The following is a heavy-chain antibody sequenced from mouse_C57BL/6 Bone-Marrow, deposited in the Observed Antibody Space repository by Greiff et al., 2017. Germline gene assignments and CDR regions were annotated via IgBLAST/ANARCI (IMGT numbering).Heavy chain of an antibody. Sequence: DVQLVESGAGLVKPGGSLKLSCAASGFTFSSYAMPWVRQKPEKRLEWVATISDGGSYTYYPDNVKGRFTISRDKAKTTLYLQLSHLKSEDAAVYYCARNVGHFDYWGQGTTLTVSS. D-gene: IGHD4-1*01. J-gene: IGHJ2*01. CDR1: GFTFSSYA. CDR3: ARNVGHFDY. CDR2: ISDGGSYT. V-gene: IGHV5-4*01.